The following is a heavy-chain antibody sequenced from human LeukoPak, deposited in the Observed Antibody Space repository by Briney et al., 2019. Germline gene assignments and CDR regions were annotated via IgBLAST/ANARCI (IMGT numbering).Heavy chain of an antibody. CDR2: IYPGDSDT. J-gene: IGHJ4*02. D-gene: IGHD2-15*01. CDR3: ARHVHCSGRRCYDAGGADY. V-gene: IGHV5-51*01. CDR1: GYSFTTYW. Sequence: GESLKISCKGSGYSFTTYWIGWVRQMPGKGVEWMAIIYPGDSDTRYSPSFQGQVTISVDKSISTAYLQWSSLKASDSATYYCARHVHCSGRRCYDAGGADYWGQGTLVTVSS.